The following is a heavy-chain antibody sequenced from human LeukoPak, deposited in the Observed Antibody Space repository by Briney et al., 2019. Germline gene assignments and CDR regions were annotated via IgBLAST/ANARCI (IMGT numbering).Heavy chain of an antibody. V-gene: IGHV4-39*01. D-gene: IGHD4-23*01. Sequence: SETLSLTCTVSGGSMSSSNYYWGWIRPPPGKGLEWIGSIYDSESTYYNPSLKSRVTISVDTSKRQFSLKLSSLTTTDTADCARHSSMTTVVFDYWGQGTLVTVSS. CDR2: IYDSEST. CDR1: GGSMSSSNYY. J-gene: IGHJ4*02. CDR3: ARHSSMTTVVFDY.